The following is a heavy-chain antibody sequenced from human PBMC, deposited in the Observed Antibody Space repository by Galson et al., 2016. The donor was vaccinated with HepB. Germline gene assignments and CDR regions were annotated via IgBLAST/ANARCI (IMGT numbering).Heavy chain of an antibody. Sequence: SLRLSCAASGLTFSDYGINWVRQAPGKGLEWISYISSSGSTIYYADSVKDRFTSSRDNAKNSVYLQRNSLRDEDTAVYYCVRDTRFHKYGFWSGYYGFGMDGWGQGTTVTVSS. J-gene: IGHJ6*02. D-gene: IGHD3-3*01. CDR2: ISSSGSTI. CDR3: VRDTRFHKYGFWSGYYGFGMDG. CDR1: GLTFSDYG. V-gene: IGHV3-48*02.